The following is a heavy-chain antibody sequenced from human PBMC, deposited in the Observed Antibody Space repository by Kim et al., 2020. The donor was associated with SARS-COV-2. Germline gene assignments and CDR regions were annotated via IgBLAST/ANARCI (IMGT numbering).Heavy chain of an antibody. CDR3: AKDGYSGYDFFSAFDI. Sequence: GGSLRLSCAASGFTFSSYGIHWVRQAAGKGLEWVAVISYDGSNKYYADSVKGRFTISRDNSKNTLYLQMNSLRAEDTAVYYCAKDGYSGYDFFSAFDIWGQGTMVTVSS. CDR2: ISYDGSNK. D-gene: IGHD5-12*01. J-gene: IGHJ3*02. V-gene: IGHV3-30*18. CDR1: GFTFSSYG.